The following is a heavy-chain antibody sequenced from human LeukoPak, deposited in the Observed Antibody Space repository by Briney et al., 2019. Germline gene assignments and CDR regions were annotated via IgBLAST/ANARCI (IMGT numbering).Heavy chain of an antibody. Sequence: KSGGSLRLSCAASGFTFSSYSMNWVRQAPGKGLEWVSSISGNSVYILYADSLKGRFTISRDNAKNSLYLQMNSLRAEDTAVYYCARGETRGPTPGFDPWGQGTLVTVSS. D-gene: IGHD3-10*01. J-gene: IGHJ5*02. CDR1: GFTFSSYS. CDR3: ARGETRGPTPGFDP. V-gene: IGHV3-21*01. CDR2: ISGNSVYI.